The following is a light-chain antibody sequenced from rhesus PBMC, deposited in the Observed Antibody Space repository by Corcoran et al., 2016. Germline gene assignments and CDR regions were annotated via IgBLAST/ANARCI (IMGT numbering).Light chain of an antibody. CDR2: KAS. CDR1: ENVNNS. J-gene: IGKJ4*01. Sequence: DIQMTQSPSSLSASVGDRVTITCRASENVNNSLNWYQQKQGKAPKHLIYKASTLKSGVPLRFSGIGSGTDCTLTISSLQPEDFATYYCQHSYGTPLNFGGGTKVEL. V-gene: IGKV1-74*01. CDR3: QHSYGTPLN.